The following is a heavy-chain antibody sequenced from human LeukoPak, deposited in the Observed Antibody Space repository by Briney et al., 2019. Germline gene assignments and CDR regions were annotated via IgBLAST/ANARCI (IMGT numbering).Heavy chain of an antibody. D-gene: IGHD3-16*02. J-gene: IGHJ3*02. CDR2: ISGSGGST. CDR3: AKPQLMITFGGVIVLDAFDI. Sequence: GGSLRLSCAASGFTFSSYAMSWVRQAPGKGLEWVSAISGSGGSTYYADSVKGRFTISRDNSKNTLYLQMNSLRAEDTAVYYCAKPQLMITFGGVIVLDAFDIWGQGTMVTVSS. V-gene: IGHV3-23*01. CDR1: GFTFSSYA.